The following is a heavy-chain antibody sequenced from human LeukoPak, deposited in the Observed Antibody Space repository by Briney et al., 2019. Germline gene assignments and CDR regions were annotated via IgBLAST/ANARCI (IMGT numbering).Heavy chain of an antibody. D-gene: IGHD6-13*01. J-gene: IGHJ5*02. CDR1: GYTFTSYG. V-gene: IGHV1-18*01. CDR2: ISAYNGNT. CDR3: ARVGYSSSWSHNWFDP. Sequence: ASVKVSCKASGYTFTSYGISWVRQAPGQGLEWMGWISAYNGNTNYAQKLQGRVTMTTDTSTSSAYMELRSLRSDDTAVYYCARVGYSSSWSHNWFDPWGQGTLVTVSS.